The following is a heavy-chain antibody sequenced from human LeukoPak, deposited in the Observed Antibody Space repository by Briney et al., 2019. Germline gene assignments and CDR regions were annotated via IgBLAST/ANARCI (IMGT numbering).Heavy chain of an antibody. V-gene: IGHV4-39*07. CDR1: GGSISSSSYY. CDR3: ARESLGYCSGGSCYSGIDY. Sequence: SETLSLTCTVSGGSISSSSYYWGWIRQPPGKGLEWIGSIYYSGSTNYNPSLKSRVTMSVDTSKNQFSLKLSSVTAADTAVYYCARESLGYCSGGSCYSGIDYWGQGTLVTVSS. D-gene: IGHD2-15*01. CDR2: IYYSGST. J-gene: IGHJ4*02.